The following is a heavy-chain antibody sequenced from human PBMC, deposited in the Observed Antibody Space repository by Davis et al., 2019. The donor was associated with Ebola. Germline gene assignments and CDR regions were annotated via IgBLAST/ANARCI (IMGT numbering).Heavy chain of an antibody. D-gene: IGHD5-12*01. CDR2: INHSGST. Sequence: SETLSLTCAVYGGSFSGYYWSWIRQPPGKGLEWIGEINHSGSTNYNPSLKSRVTISVDTSKNQFSLKPSSVTAADTAVYYCARAGYSGYDLHYWGQGTLVTVSS. V-gene: IGHV4-34*01. CDR1: GGSFSGYY. CDR3: ARAGYSGYDLHY. J-gene: IGHJ4*02.